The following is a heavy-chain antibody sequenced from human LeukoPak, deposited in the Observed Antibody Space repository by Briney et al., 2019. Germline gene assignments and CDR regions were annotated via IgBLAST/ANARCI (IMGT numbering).Heavy chain of an antibody. Sequence: PGGSLRLSCAASGFTFSSYAMHWVRQAPGKGLEWVAVISYDGSNKYYADSVKGRFTISRDNSKNTLYLQMNSLRAEDTAVYYCARGDSSLDALDDWGQGTLVTVAS. V-gene: IGHV3-30*04. CDR1: GFTFSSYA. CDR3: ARGDSSLDALDD. CDR2: ISYDGSNK. J-gene: IGHJ4*02. D-gene: IGHD6-19*01.